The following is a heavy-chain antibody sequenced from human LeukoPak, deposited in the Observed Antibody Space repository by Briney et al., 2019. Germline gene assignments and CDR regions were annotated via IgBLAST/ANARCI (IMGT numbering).Heavy chain of an antibody. J-gene: IGHJ2*01. CDR1: GYTFTGYY. Sequence: SVKVSCKASGYTFTGYYMHCVRQAPGQGLEWMGWINPNSGGTNYAQKFQGRVTMTRDTSISTAYMELSRLRSDDTAVYYCARDPAYYYDSSGYWYFDLWGRGTLVTVSS. CDR2: INPNSGGT. V-gene: IGHV1-2*02. D-gene: IGHD3-22*01. CDR3: ARDPAYYYDSSGYWYFDL.